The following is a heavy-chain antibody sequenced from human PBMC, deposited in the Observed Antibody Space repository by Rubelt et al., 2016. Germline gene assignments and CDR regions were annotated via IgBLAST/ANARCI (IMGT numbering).Heavy chain of an antibody. V-gene: IGHV1-3*01. Sequence: QVQLVQSGAEVKKPGASVKVSCKASGYTFTSYAMHWMRQAPGQRLEWMGWINAGNGNTKYSQKFQGRVTITRDTSASTAYMELSSLRSEDTAVYYCAISTYYYDSSGYYPYWYFDLWGRGTLVTVSS. CDR2: INAGNGNT. CDR3: AISTYYYDSSGYYPYWYFDL. D-gene: IGHD3-22*01. J-gene: IGHJ2*01. CDR1: GYTFTSYA.